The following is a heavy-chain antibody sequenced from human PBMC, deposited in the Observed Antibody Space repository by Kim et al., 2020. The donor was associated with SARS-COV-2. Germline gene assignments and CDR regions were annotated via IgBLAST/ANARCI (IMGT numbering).Heavy chain of an antibody. CDR2: ISSSSSYI. Sequence: GGSLRLSCAASGFTFSSYSMNWVRQAPGKGLEWVSSISSSSSYIYYADSVKGRFTISRDNAKNSLYLQMNSLRAEDTAVYYCAREFPDMVVVSGYRKPLGVDYWGQGTLVTVSS. D-gene: IGHD3-22*01. CDR3: AREFPDMVVVSGYRKPLGVDY. CDR1: GFTFSSYS. V-gene: IGHV3-21*01. J-gene: IGHJ4*02.